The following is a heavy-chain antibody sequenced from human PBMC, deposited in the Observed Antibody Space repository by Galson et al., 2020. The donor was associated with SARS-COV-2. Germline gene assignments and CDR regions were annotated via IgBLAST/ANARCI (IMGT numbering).Heavy chain of an antibody. Sequence: KMSGPTLVKPTQTLTLTCTFSGFSLSTSGVGVGWIRQPPGKALEWLALIYWDDDKRYSPSLKSRLTITKDTSKNQVVLTMTNMDPVDTATYCGAHSSVGSSWDGKYYYYGMDVWGQGTTVTVAS. CDR3: AHSSVGSSWDGKYYYYGMDV. CDR1: GFSLSTSGVG. V-gene: IGHV2-5*02. CDR2: IYWDDDK. J-gene: IGHJ6*02. D-gene: IGHD6-13*01.